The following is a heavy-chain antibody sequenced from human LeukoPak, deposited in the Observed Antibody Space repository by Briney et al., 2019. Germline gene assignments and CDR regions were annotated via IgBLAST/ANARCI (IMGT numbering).Heavy chain of an antibody. CDR3: ARDSGLLWFGEFHAFDI. D-gene: IGHD3-10*01. Sequence: GGSLGLSCAASEFTFISYARHCVREAPGRGLEGGAVIPYDGSNKYYADSVKGRFTISRDNSKNTLYLQMNSLRAEDTAVYYCARDSGLLWFGEFHAFDIWGQGTMVTVSS. CDR2: IPYDGSNK. J-gene: IGHJ3*02. CDR1: EFTFISYA. V-gene: IGHV3-30-3*01.